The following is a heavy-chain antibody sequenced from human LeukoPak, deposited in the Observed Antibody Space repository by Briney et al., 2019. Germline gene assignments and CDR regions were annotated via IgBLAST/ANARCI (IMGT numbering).Heavy chain of an antibody. Sequence: PGRSLRLSCAASGFTFDDYAMHWVRQAPGKGLEWVSGISWNSGSIGYADSVKGRFTISRDNAKNSLYLQMNSLRAEDTALYYCAKDRLSGLSNWFDPWGREPWSPSPQ. J-gene: IGHJ5*02. CDR1: GFTFDDYA. CDR3: AKDRLSGLSNWFDP. D-gene: IGHD6-19*01. CDR2: ISWNSGSI. V-gene: IGHV3-9*01.